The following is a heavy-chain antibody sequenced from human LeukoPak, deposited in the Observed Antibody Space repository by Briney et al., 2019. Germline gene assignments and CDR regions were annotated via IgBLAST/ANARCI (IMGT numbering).Heavy chain of an antibody. CDR2: ISGSGGTT. Sequence: GGSLRLSCAASGFTFSNYAMSWVRQAPGKGLEWVSVISGSGGTTYSADSVRGRFTISRDNSKNTLFLQMNSLRADDTAAYYCARERGNNGGNTNGYFDYWGQGTLVTVSS. V-gene: IGHV3-23*01. J-gene: IGHJ4*02. CDR3: ARERGNNGGNTNGYFDY. CDR1: GFTFSNYA. D-gene: IGHD4-23*01.